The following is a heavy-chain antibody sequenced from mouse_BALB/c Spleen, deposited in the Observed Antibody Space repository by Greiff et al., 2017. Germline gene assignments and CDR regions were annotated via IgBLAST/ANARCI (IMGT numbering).Heavy chain of an antibody. CDR2: IWAGGST. Sequence: VQRVESGPGLVAPSQSLSITCTVSGFSLTSYGVHWVRQPPGKGLEWMGVIWAGGSTNYNSALMSRLSISKDNSKSQVFLKSNSLQTDDTAMYYCARDGYYEGGAMDYWGQGTSVTVSS. D-gene: IGHD2-3*01. V-gene: IGHV2-9*02. J-gene: IGHJ4*01. CDR3: ARDGYYEGGAMDY. CDR1: GFSLTSYG.